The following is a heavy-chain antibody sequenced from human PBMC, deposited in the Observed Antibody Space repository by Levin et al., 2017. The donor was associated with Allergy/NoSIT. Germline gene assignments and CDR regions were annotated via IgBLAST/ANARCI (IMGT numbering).Heavy chain of an antibody. CDR3: ARVAVAGTEYYYYYYYMDV. CDR1: GGTFSSYA. J-gene: IGHJ6*03. Sequence: SVKVSCKASGGTFSSYAISWVRQAPGQGLEWMGGIIPIFGTANYAQKFQGRVTITADKSTSTAYMELSSLRSEDTAVYYCARVAVAGTEYYYYYYYMDVWGKGTTVTVSS. D-gene: IGHD6-19*01. V-gene: IGHV1-69*06. CDR2: IIPIFGTA.